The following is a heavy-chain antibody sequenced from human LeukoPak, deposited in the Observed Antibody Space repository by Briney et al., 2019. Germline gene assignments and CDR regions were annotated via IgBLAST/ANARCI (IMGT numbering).Heavy chain of an antibody. J-gene: IGHJ3*01. CDR2: IISRGDT. CDR3: AKSRAGIYDALHV. Sequence: GGSLRLSCAASGFTFSSFAMTWVRQAPGKGLEWVSTIISRGDTYYADSVKGRSTISRNNSKDTLNLQINSLRAEDTAVYYCAKSRAGIYDALHVWGQGTMVTVTS. CDR1: GFTFSSFA. V-gene: IGHV3-23*01.